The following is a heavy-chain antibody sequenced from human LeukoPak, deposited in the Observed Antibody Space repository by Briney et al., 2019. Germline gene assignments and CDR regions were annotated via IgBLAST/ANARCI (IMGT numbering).Heavy chain of an antibody. V-gene: IGHV3-30*18. CDR1: GFTFSSYG. J-gene: IGHJ4*02. CDR3: AKNPHPPYYYDSSGYQHFDY. D-gene: IGHD3-22*01. Sequence: GRSLRLSCAASGFTFSSYGMHWVRQAPGKGLEWVAVISYDGSNKYYADSVKGRFTISRDNSKNTLYLQMNSLRAEDTAVYYCAKNPHPPYYYDSSGYQHFDYWGQGTLVTVSS. CDR2: ISYDGSNK.